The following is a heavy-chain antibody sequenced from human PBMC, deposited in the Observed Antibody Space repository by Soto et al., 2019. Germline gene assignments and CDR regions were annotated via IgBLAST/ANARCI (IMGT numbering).Heavy chain of an antibody. CDR3: TTGSY. Sequence: EVQLVESGGGLVKPGGSLRLSCAASGFTFTNAWMTWVRQAPGKGLEWVGRIKSTTDGGTTVYVAPVKDRFTISRDDSKNTLFLQVNSLKTEDTAVYYCTTGSYWGLGTLVIVSS. CDR1: GFTFTNAW. J-gene: IGHJ4*02. CDR2: IKSTTDGGTT. V-gene: IGHV3-15*01.